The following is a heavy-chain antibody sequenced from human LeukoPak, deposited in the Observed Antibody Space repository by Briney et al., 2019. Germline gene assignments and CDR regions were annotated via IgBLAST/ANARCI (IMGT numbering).Heavy chain of an antibody. CDR2: IYYSGST. CDR1: GXSISSGVYY. D-gene: IGHD3-10*01. V-gene: IGHV4-31*03. CDR3: ASREGVRVGYFDY. Sequence: SETLSLTCTVSGXSISSGVYYWSWIRQHPGKGLEWIGYIYYSGSTYYNPSLKSRVTISVDTSKNQFSLKLSSVTAADTAVYYCASREGVRVGYFDYWGRGTLVTVSS. J-gene: IGHJ4*02.